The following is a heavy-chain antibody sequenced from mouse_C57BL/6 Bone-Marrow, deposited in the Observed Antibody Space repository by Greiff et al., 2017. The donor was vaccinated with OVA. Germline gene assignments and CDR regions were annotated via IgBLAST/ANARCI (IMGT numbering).Heavy chain of an antibody. CDR1: GYTFTSYG. D-gene: IGHD2-4*01. CDR2: IYPRSGNT. Sequence: QVQLQQSGAELARPGASVKLSCKASGYTFTSYGISWVKQRTGQGLEWIGEIYPRSGNTYYNEKFKGKATLTADKSSSTAYMELRSLTSEDSAVYFCASYYDYTWCAYWGQGTLVTVSA. V-gene: IGHV1-81*01. CDR3: ASYYDYTWCAY. J-gene: IGHJ3*01.